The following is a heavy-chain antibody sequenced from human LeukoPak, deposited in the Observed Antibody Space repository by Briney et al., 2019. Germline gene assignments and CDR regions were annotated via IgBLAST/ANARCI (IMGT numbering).Heavy chain of an antibody. D-gene: IGHD3-10*01. Sequence: PSVSLSRSAAASRLTFSSSEMNWVRQAPGKGREWVSYISSGGTTIYHAVSVKVRFTISRDNAKNSLYLQMHSLRAEDTAVYYCARQGRSVTQGYWGQGTLVTVSS. V-gene: IGHV3-48*03. CDR1: RLTFSSSE. CDR3: ARQGRSVTQGY. CDR2: ISSGGTTI. J-gene: IGHJ4*02.